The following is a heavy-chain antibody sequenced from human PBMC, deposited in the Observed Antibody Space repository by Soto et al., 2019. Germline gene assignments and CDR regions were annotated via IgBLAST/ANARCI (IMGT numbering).Heavy chain of an antibody. Sequence: QLQLQESGPGLVKPSETLSLTCTVSGCSISSSSYYWGWIRQPPGKGLEWIGSIYYSGSSYYNPSLKLRLTLYADTSKNRCSLMLSSLTAADTAVYYCARLGYSYSSRVAYWGRGTLVSVSP. CDR1: GCSISSSSYY. J-gene: IGHJ4*01. CDR2: IYYSGSS. D-gene: IGHD6-6*01. CDR3: ARLGYSYSSRVAY. V-gene: IGHV4-39*01.